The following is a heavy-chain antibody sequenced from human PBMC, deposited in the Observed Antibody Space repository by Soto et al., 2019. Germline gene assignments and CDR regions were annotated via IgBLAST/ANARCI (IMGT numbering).Heavy chain of an antibody. CDR1: GGAFSDYA. CDR3: ASWLKGTDIGNYYYGMDV. D-gene: IGHD2-21*02. V-gene: IGHV1-69*12. Sequence: QVQLVQSGAEVKKPGSSVKVSCKASGGAFSDYAFSWVRQAPGQGLEWLGGIMPIFRAPDYGQKFQGRVTITAGEFTRTAYMEMNSLRSEDTAVYYCASWLKGTDIGNYYYGMDVWGQGTTVTVS. J-gene: IGHJ6*02. CDR2: IMPIFRAP.